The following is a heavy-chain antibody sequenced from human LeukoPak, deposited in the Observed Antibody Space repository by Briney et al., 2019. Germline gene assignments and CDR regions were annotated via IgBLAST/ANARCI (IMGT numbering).Heavy chain of an antibody. CDR1: GYTLNEIS. V-gene: IGHV1-24*01. CDR3: ATVGYSYGAFDY. D-gene: IGHD5-18*01. CDR2: FDREDGET. Sequence: ASVKVSCKVSGYTLNEISLHWVRQAPGKGLEWMGGFDREDGETMYAQKFQGRVTMTEDTSTDTAFMELSSLRSEDTAVYYCATVGYSYGAFDYWGQGTLVIVSS. J-gene: IGHJ4*02.